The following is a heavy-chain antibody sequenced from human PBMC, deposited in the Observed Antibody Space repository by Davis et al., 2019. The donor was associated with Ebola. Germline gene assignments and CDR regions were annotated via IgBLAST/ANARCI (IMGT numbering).Heavy chain of an antibody. Sequence: MPAGSLTLSCTVSGGSVSSGSSYWSWIRQPPVKGLEWIGYIYYTGSTNYNPSLKSRVTISVDTSKNQFYLKLSSVTAADTAVYYCARDVGLLWFGESFPLDVWGKGTTVTVS. CDR2: IYYTGST. CDR3: ARDVGLLWFGESFPLDV. CDR1: GGSVSSGSSY. J-gene: IGHJ6*03. V-gene: IGHV4-61*01. D-gene: IGHD3-10*01.